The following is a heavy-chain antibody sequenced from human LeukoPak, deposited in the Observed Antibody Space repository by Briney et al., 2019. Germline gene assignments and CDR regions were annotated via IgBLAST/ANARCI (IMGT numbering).Heavy chain of an antibody. CDR3: GNRLEGGELPTYDDY. D-gene: IGHD1-26*01. V-gene: IGHV1-18*01. J-gene: IGHJ4*02. Sequence: ASVKVSCKASGGTFSSYAISWVRQAPGQGLEWMGWISAYNGNTNYAQKLQGRVTMTTDTPTSTAYMELRSLRSDDTAVYYWGNRLEGGELPTYDDYWGQGTLVTVSS. CDR2: ISAYNGNT. CDR1: GGTFSSYA.